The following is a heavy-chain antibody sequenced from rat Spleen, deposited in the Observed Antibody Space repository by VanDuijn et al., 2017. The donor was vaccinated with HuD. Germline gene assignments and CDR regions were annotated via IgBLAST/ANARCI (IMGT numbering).Heavy chain of an antibody. CDR3: ARLGDTHYGYNPLDA. D-gene: IGHD1-9*01. Sequence: EVQLVESGGGLVQPGRSLKLSCAASGFTFSNHDMAWVRQAPTKGLEWVASISPSGGSTYYRDSVKGRLTVSRVISNSTLYLQLNSLRSEDTATYYCARLGDTHYGYNPLDAWGQGASVTVSS. V-gene: IGHV5-25*01. CDR1: GFTFSNHD. CDR2: ISPSGGST. J-gene: IGHJ4*01.